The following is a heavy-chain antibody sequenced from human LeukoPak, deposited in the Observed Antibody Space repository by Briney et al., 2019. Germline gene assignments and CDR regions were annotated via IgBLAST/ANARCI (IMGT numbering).Heavy chain of an antibody. CDR1: GFTFSSDA. D-gene: IGHD6-19*01. V-gene: IGHV3-23*01. Sequence: GGSLRLSCAASGFTFSSDAMSWVRQAPGKGLEWVSAISGSGGATYYADSVEGRFTISRDNSKNTLYLQMNSLRAEDTAPYYCARGGYNSGWYLTFDYWGQGTLLTVSS. J-gene: IGHJ4*02. CDR3: ARGGYNSGWYLTFDY. CDR2: ISGSGGAT.